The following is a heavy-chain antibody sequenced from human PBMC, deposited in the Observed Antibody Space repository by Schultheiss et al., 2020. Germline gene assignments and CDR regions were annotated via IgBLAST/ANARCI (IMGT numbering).Heavy chain of an antibody. V-gene: IGHV3-74*01. Sequence: GESLKISCAASGFTFSSYWMHWVRQAPGKGLVWVSRINSDGSSTSYADSVKGRFTISRDNAKNTLYLQMNSLRAEDTAVYYCARDDFWSGGRLDYWGQGTLVTVSS. CDR2: INSDGSST. CDR1: GFTFSSYW. CDR3: ARDDFWSGGRLDY. D-gene: IGHD3-3*01. J-gene: IGHJ4*02.